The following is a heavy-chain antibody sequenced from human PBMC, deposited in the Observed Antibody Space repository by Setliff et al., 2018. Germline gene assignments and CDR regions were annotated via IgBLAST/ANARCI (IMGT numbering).Heavy chain of an antibody. CDR3: ARDGPHGVTSRCPGAWFDP. J-gene: IGHJ5*02. CDR1: GASISSYY. D-gene: IGHD2-8*01. V-gene: IGHV4-4*09. CDR2: IYSSGNI. Sequence: PPETLSLTCTVAGASISSYYWSWIRQPPGEGLEWIGYIYSSGNIKYNPSLKSRVTISLATSKNQFSLKLSSVTAADTAVYYCARDGPHGVTSRCPGAWFDPWGQGILVTVSS.